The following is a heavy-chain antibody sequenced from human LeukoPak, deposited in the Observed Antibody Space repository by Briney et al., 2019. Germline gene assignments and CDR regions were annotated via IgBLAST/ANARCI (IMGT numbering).Heavy chain of an antibody. CDR3: AKDLSWFGEFPLPDY. D-gene: IGHD3-10*01. CDR2: ISYDGSSK. Sequence: GRSLRLSCAASGFTFSSYGMHWVRQAPGKGLEWVAVISYDGSSKYYADFVKGRFTISRDNSKNTLYLQMNSLRAEDTAVYYCAKDLSWFGEFPLPDYWGQGTLVTVSS. J-gene: IGHJ4*02. CDR1: GFTFSSYG. V-gene: IGHV3-30*18.